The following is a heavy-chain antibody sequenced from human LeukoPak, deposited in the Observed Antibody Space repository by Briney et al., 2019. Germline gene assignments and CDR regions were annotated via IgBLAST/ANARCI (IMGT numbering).Heavy chain of an antibody. J-gene: IGHJ4*02. CDR2: IYQSGST. CDR3: VRVLARTGAIDY. D-gene: IGHD7-27*01. CDR1: GGSMTSGDYS. Sequence: PSETLSLTCAVAGGSMTSGDYSWSWIRQPPGKGLEWIGYIYQSGSTYYHSSLKSRLIISLDKSKNQFSLGLSSVTAADTAVFYCVRVLARTGAIDYWGQGTLVTVSS. V-gene: IGHV4-30-2*01.